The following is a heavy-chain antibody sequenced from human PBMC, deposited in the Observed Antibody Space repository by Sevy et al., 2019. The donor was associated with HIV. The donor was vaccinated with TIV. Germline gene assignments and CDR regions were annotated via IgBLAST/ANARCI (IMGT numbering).Heavy chain of an antibody. CDR2: ISTYNGNT. J-gene: IGHJ5*01. Sequence: ASVKVSCKASGYPFTSFGFTWVRQAPGQGLQWLGWISTYNGNTYYAPNLQRRLTMTADTSTSTVYMDLRSLRSDDTAVYYCARDGDYGDYLWFESWGQGTPVTVSS. CDR1: GYPFTSFG. CDR3: ARDGDYGDYLWFES. D-gene: IGHD4-17*01. V-gene: IGHV1-18*01.